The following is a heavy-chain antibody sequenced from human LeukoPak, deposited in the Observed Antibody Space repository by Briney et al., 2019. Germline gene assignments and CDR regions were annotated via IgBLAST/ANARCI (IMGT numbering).Heavy chain of an antibody. D-gene: IGHD5-18*01. Sequence: GRSLRLSSAAAGFTFIGTVTDCVRQASGEGREWGGCIRSKADNYATTYAASVTGRFTILRDDSTNRGYLQMNSLKTEDTAVYYCCNPTDFKYSYCLNYAFDLWGKETMVTVSS. CDR3: CNPTDFKYSYCLNYAFDL. V-gene: IGHV3-73*01. CDR1: GFTFIGTV. J-gene: IGHJ3*01. CDR2: IRSKADNYAT.